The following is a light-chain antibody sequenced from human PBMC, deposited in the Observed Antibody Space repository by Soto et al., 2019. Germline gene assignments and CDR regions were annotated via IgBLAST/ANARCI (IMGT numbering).Light chain of an antibody. V-gene: IGLV2-8*01. CDR2: GVT. CDR3: SSYAGSSTWV. Sequence: QSALTQPPSASGSPGQSVTIPCAGTSSDVGAYDYVSWYQQHPGKAPKLVIYGVTERPSGVPDRFSGSKSGNTASLTVSGLQSEDEADYFCSSYAGSSTWVFGGGTKVTVL. CDR1: SSDVGAYDY. J-gene: IGLJ3*02.